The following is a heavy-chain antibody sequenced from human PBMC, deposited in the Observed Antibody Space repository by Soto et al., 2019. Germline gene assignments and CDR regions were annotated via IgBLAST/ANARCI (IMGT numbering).Heavy chain of an antibody. CDR3: ARGSTVTTKGWFDP. J-gene: IGHJ5*02. V-gene: IGHV4-34*01. D-gene: IGHD4-17*01. CDR1: GGSFSGYY. Sequence: PSETLSLTCAVYGGSFSGYYWSWIRQPPGKGLEWIGEINHSGSTNYNPSLKSRVTISVDTSKNQFSLKLSSVTAADTAVYYCARGSTVTTKGWFDPWGQGTLVTVSS. CDR2: INHSGST.